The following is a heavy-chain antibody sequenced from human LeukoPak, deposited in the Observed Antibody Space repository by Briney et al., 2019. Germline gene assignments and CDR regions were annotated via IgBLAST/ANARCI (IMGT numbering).Heavy chain of an antibody. Sequence: ASVKVSCKASGYTFTDYYTHWVRQAPGQGLEWMGWINPNSGSTNYAQKFQGRVTMTRNTSISTAYMELSRLRSDDTAVYYCARRPLAGIAAAATPFDFWGQGTLVTVSS. CDR2: INPNSGST. CDR1: GYTFTDYY. D-gene: IGHD6-13*01. J-gene: IGHJ5*01. V-gene: IGHV1-2*02. CDR3: ARRPLAGIAAAATPFDF.